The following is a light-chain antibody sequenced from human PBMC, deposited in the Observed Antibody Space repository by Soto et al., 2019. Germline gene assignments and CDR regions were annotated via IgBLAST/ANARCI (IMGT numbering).Light chain of an antibody. Sequence: LSSFPGTRSSSPGGGATLSYSTSQSVSNRYFAWYQHKPGQAPRLLIYRVSRRAAGIPDRFSGSGSGTDFTLTISDVEPEDFAVYYCHQRRNVPLTFGRGTKVDIK. J-gene: IGKJ4*01. CDR3: HQRRNVPLT. CDR2: RVS. V-gene: IGKV3D-20*02. CDR1: QSVSNRY.